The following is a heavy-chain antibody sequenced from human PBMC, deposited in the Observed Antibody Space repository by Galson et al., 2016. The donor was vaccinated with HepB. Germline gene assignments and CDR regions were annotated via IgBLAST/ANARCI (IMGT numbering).Heavy chain of an antibody. V-gene: IGHV3-9*01. Sequence: SLRLSCAASGFAFDDYGMNWVRQAPDPEKGLEWVSSISWNSVDIGYADSVKGRFTISRDNAKKYVYLQMNSLRTEDTALYYCAKDTDPYSGSYPGAFDDWGQGIPVTVSS. D-gene: IGHD1-26*01. J-gene: IGHJ3*01. CDR3: AKDTDPYSGSYPGAFDD. CDR2: ISWNSVDI. CDR1: GFAFDDYG.